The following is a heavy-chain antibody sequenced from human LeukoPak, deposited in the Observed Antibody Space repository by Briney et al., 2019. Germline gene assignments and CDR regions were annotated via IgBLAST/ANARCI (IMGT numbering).Heavy chain of an antibody. CDR1: GGSIGSYY. V-gene: IGHV4-59*01. CDR3: AREIAARMYYFDY. Sequence: TSETLSLTCTVSGGSIGSYYWSWIRQPPGKGLEWIGYIYYSGSTNYNPSLKSRVTISVDTSKNQFSLKLSSVTAADTAVYYCAREIAARMYYFDYWGQGTLVTVSS. D-gene: IGHD6-6*01. CDR2: IYYSGST. J-gene: IGHJ4*02.